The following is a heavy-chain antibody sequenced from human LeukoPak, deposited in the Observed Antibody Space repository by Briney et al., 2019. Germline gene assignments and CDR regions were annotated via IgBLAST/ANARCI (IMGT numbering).Heavy chain of an antibody. D-gene: IGHD3-10*01. CDR3: ARRHLTMVRGVAFDI. V-gene: IGHV1-2*02. J-gene: IGHJ3*02. CDR2: INPNSGGT. CDR1: GYTFTGYY. Sequence: ASVKVSCKASGYTFTGYYMHWVRQAPGQGLEWMGWINPNSGGTNYAQKFQGRVTITADESTSTAYMELSSLRSEDTAVYYCARRHLTMVRGVAFDIWGQGTMVTVSS.